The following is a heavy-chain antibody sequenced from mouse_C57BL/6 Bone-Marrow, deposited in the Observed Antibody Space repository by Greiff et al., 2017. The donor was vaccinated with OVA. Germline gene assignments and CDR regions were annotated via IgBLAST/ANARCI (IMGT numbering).Heavy chain of an antibody. CDR2: INPSTGGT. CDR1: GYSFTGYY. CDR3: ARRGREAWFAY. J-gene: IGHJ3*01. V-gene: IGHV1-42*01. D-gene: IGHD1-1*01. Sequence: EVKLVESGPELVKPGASVKISCKASGYSFTGYYMNWVKQSPEKSLEWIGEINPSTGGTTYNQKFKAKATLTVDKSSSTAYMQLKSLTSEDSAVYYCARRGREAWFAYWGQGTLVTVSA.